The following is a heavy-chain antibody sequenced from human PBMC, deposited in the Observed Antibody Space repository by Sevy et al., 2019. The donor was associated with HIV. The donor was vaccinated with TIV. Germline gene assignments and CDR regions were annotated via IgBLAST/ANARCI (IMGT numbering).Heavy chain of an antibody. CDR3: VKAGCSSTTCYFDY. CDR1: GFTFDDYA. V-gene: IGHV3-9*01. J-gene: IGHJ4*02. D-gene: IGHD2-2*01. CDR2: VTWNSDTI. Sequence: SLKISCATFGFTFDDYAMHWVRQAPGKGLEWVSGVTWNSDTIEYADSVEGRFTISRDNAKSSLHLQMNSLSAEDTAFYYCVKAGCSSTTCYFDYWGQGTLVTVSS.